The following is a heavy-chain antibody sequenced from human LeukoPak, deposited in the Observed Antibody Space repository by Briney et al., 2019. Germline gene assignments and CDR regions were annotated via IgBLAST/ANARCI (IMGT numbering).Heavy chain of an antibody. Sequence: ASVKVSCKASGYTFTIYYMHWVRQAPGQGLEWMGIINPSGGSTSYAQKFQGRVTMTRDTSTSTVYMELSSLRSEDTAVYYCARDLDRRGYSYGHDYWGQGTLVTVSS. CDR1: GYTFTIYY. CDR3: ARDLDRRGYSYGHDY. D-gene: IGHD5-18*01. J-gene: IGHJ4*02. V-gene: IGHV1-46*01. CDR2: INPSGGST.